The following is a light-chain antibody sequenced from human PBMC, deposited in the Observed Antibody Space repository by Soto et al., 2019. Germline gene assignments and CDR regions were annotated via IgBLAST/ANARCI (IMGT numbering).Light chain of an antibody. Sequence: EIVWTQSPGTLSLSPGERATLSCRASQSVSSSYLAWYQQKPGQAPRLLIYGASSRATGIPDRFSGSGSGTDFTLTISRLEPEDFAVYYCQQYGSSPEVTFGPGTKVDIK. CDR3: QQYGSSPEVT. J-gene: IGKJ3*01. CDR1: QSVSSSY. V-gene: IGKV3-20*01. CDR2: GAS.